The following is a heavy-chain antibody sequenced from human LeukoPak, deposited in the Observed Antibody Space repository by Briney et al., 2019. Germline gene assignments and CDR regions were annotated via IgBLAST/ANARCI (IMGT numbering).Heavy chain of an antibody. J-gene: IGHJ3*01. CDR3: TTVGLYDILTGHYHDSFDR. CDR2: IKGKIDGGTT. Sequence: GGSLRLSCAASGLPFTNAWLSWVRQAPGKGLEWVGRIKGKIDGGTTDHVAPVQGRFTISRDDSKNTLYLQMNSLKTEDTAVYYCTTVGLYDILTGHYHDSFDRWGQGTMVTVSS. V-gene: IGHV3-15*01. D-gene: IGHD3-9*01. CDR1: GLPFTNAW.